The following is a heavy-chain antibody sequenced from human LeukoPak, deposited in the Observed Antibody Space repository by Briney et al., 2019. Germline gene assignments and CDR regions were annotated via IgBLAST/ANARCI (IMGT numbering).Heavy chain of an antibody. J-gene: IGHJ4*02. CDR3: VKLLGYCSSTSCLGVY. Sequence: GGTLRLSCAASGFTFSSFGMSWVGQAPGKGLECDSSIGSSVATTYYADSVNGRFTISRDNSKNTLYLQMNSLRAEDTAVYYCVKLLGYCSSTSCLGVYWGQGTLVTVSS. CDR1: GFTFSSFG. D-gene: IGHD2-2*01. V-gene: IGHV3-23*01. CDR2: IGSSVATT.